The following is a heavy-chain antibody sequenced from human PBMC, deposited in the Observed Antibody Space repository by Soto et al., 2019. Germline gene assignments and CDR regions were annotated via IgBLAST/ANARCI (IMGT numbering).Heavy chain of an antibody. CDR3: ATGRGGVERQGTAYFDY. Sequence: QLQLQESGPGLVKPSETLSLTCTVSGVSISSNTYYWGWIRQPPGKGLEWIGSIYYSGSTYYNPSLKSRVTISADTSKNQFSLKLSSVAAADTAVYYCATGRGGVERQGTAYFDYWGQGALVTVSS. J-gene: IGHJ4*02. D-gene: IGHD1-1*01. V-gene: IGHV4-39*01. CDR1: GVSISSNTYY. CDR2: IYYSGST.